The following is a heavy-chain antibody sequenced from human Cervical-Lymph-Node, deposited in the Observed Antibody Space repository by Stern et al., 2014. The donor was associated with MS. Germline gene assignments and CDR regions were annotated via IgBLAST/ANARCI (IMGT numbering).Heavy chain of an antibody. J-gene: IGHJ4*02. CDR1: GGTFSSYA. D-gene: IGHD3-3*01. V-gene: IGHV1-69*01. CDR3: AISYYYTSQRQ. CDR2: IIPIFGTT. Sequence: VQLVQSGAEVQKPGSSVKVSCKASGGTFSSYAISWVRQAPGQGLAWMGGIIPIFGTTNYTQKFQGRVTITADESTSTAYMELSSLRYEDTAVYYCAISYYYTSQRQWGQGTLVTVSS.